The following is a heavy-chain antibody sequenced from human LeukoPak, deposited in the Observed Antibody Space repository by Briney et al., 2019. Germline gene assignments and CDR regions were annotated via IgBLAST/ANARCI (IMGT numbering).Heavy chain of an antibody. CDR1: GYTFTNYD. CDR3: ARKILGRRWLPSDY. Sequence: GASVKVSCKASGYTFTNYDINWMRQATGQGLEWMGWMNPNSGNTGYAQKFQGRVTMTRNTSISTAYMELSSLRSEDTAVYYCARKILGRRWLPSDYWGQGTLVTVSS. J-gene: IGHJ4*02. D-gene: IGHD5-24*01. CDR2: MNPNSGNT. V-gene: IGHV1-8*01.